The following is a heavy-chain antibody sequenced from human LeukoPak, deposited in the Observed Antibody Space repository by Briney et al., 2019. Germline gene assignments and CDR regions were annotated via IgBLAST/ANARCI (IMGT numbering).Heavy chain of an antibody. V-gene: IGHV3-23*01. CDR1: GYTFCSHA. D-gene: IGHD5-18*01. Sequence: GGSLRLSRDASGYTFCSHATYWVPEAPGKGRERVTDIFGSGGSPHYADRVNGRFTISTDNSRNTVYLQITSLRAKDTAVYYCGKTTVGYSSGQKPAWPVDYWGQGTLVTVSS. CDR2: IFGSGGSP. CDR3: GKTTVGYSSGQKPAWPVDY. J-gene: IGHJ4*02.